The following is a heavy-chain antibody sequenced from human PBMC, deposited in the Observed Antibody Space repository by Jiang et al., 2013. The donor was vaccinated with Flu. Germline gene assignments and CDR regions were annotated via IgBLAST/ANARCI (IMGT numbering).Heavy chain of an antibody. D-gene: IGHD6-13*01. CDR2: IWYDGSNK. Sequence: GRSLRLSCAASGFTFSSYGMHWVRQAPGKGLEWVAVIWYDGSNKYYADSVKGRFTISRDNSKNTLYLQMNSLRAEDTAVYYCARDRGSSSWYPLYYFDYWGQGTLVTVSS. CDR1: GFTFSSYG. J-gene: IGHJ4*02. CDR3: ARDRGSSSWYPLYYFDY. V-gene: IGHV3-33*01.